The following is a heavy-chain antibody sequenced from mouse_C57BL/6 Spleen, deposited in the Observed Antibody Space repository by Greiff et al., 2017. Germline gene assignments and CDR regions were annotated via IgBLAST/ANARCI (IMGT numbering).Heavy chain of an antibody. CDR3: AREGDYDRSWYFDV. J-gene: IGHJ1*03. CDR1: GYTFTDYN. CDR2: INPNNGGT. Sequence: EVQLVESGPELVKPGASVKIPCKASGYTFTDYNMDWVKQSHGKSLEWIGDINPNNGGTIYNQKFKGKATLTVDKSSSTAYMELRSLTSEDTAVYYCAREGDYDRSWYFDVWGTGTTVTVSS. D-gene: IGHD2-4*01. V-gene: IGHV1-18*01.